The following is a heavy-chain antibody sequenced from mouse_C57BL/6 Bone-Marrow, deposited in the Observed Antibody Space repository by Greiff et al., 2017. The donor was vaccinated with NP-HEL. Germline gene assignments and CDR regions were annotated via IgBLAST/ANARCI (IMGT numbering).Heavy chain of an antibody. CDR3: ARKVIYYDYDAWFAY. D-gene: IGHD2-4*01. CDR1: GYTFTSYD. CDR2: IYPRDGST. V-gene: IGHV1-85*01. J-gene: IGHJ3*01. Sequence: QVQLKESGPELVKPGASVKLSCKASGYTFTSYDINWVKQRPGQGLEWIGWIYPRDGSTKYNEKFKGKATLTVDTSSSTAYMELHSLTSEDSAVYFCARKVIYYDYDAWFAYWGQGTLVTVSA.